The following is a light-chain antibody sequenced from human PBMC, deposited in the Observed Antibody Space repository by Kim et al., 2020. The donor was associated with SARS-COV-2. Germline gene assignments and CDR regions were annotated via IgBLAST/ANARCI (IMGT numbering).Light chain of an antibody. Sequence: SYELTQPPPFPVSPGQTASITCSGDKLGDKYACWYQQKSGQSPVLVIYQDTKRPSGIPERFSGSNSGNTVTLTISGTQAMDEADYYCQAWDSNTGVFGGGTQLTVL. CDR3: QAWDSNTGV. V-gene: IGLV3-1*01. CDR1: KLGDKY. CDR2: QDT. J-gene: IGLJ2*01.